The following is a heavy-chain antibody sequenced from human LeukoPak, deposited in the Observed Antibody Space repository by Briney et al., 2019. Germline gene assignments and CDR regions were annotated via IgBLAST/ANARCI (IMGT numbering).Heavy chain of an antibody. D-gene: IGHD1-26*01. CDR3: AKASGSYYSFLDY. J-gene: IGHJ4*02. V-gene: IGHV3-23*01. CDR1: GFTFSSYA. Sequence: GGSLRLSCAASGFTFSSYAMSWVRQAPGKGLEWVSAISGSGGSTYYADSVKGRFTISRDNSKNTLYLQMNSLRAEDTAVFYCAKASGSYYSFLDYWGQGTLVTVSS. CDR2: ISGSGGST.